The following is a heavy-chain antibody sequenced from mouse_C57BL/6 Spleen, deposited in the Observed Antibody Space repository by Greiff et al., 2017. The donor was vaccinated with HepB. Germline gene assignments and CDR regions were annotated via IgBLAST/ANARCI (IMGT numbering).Heavy chain of an antibody. J-gene: IGHJ4*01. CDR1: GYTFTSYT. D-gene: IGHD2-3*01. Sequence: VQLQQSGAELARPGASVKMSCKASGYTFTSYTMHWVKQRPGQGLEWIGYINPSSGYTKYNQKFKDKATLTADKSSSTAYMQLSSLTSEDSAVYYCARGDGYYCALYAMDYWGQGTSVTVSS. CDR3: ARGDGYYCALYAMDY. CDR2: INPSSGYT. V-gene: IGHV1-4*01.